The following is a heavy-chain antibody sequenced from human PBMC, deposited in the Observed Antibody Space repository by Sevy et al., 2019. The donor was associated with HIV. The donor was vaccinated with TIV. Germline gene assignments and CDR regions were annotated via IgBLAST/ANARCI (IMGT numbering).Heavy chain of an antibody. CDR3: AKPREQGYYYGMDV. D-gene: IGHD1-26*01. V-gene: IGHV3-30*02. J-gene: IGHJ6*02. Sequence: GGSLRLSCAASGFPFSSYGMNWVRQAPGKGLEWVAFIRYDGGNKYYADSVKGRFTISIDNSKNTLYLQMKSLRGEDTAVYYCAKPREQGYYYGMDVWGQGTTVTVSS. CDR1: GFPFSSYG. CDR2: IRYDGGNK.